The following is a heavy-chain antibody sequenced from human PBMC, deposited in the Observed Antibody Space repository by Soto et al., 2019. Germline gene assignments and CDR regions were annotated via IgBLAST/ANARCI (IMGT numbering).Heavy chain of an antibody. J-gene: IGHJ6*02. CDR3: ARDAVYSDILTGSPRGHGMDV. CDR1: GVSVSYNS. V-gene: IGHV3-53*01. D-gene: IGHD3-9*01. Sequence: SLRLSCAVPGVSVSYNSMSWVRQAPGKGLEWVSVIYSGGSTYYADSVKGRSTISRDTSKNMLYLQMNSLRTEDTAVYYCARDAVYSDILTGSPRGHGMDVWGQGTTVTVSS. CDR2: IYSGGST.